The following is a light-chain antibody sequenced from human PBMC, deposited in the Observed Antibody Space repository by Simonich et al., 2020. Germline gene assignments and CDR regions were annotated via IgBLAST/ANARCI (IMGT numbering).Light chain of an antibody. Sequence: DIVMTQSPDSLAVSLGERPNINCKSSQSVLYRSNNKNYLAWYQQKPGQPPQLLIYWASTRESGVPDRFSGSGSGTDFTLTISSLQAEDVAVYYCQQYYSTPPWTFGQGTKVEIK. CDR3: QQYYSTPPWT. CDR2: WAS. CDR1: QSVLYRSNNKNY. J-gene: IGKJ1*01. V-gene: IGKV4-1*01.